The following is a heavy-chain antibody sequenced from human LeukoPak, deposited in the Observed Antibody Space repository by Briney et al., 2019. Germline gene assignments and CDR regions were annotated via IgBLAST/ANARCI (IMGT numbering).Heavy chain of an antibody. V-gene: IGHV3-48*01. Sequence: GGSLRLSCAASGFTFSSYSMNWVRQAPGKGLEWVSYISSSSSTIYYADSVKDRFTISRDNAKNLLYLQMNSLRAEDTAVYYCARDTGDYNAFDIWGQGTMVTVSS. CDR1: GFTFSSYS. CDR3: ARDTGDYNAFDI. CDR2: ISSSSSTI. D-gene: IGHD4-17*01. J-gene: IGHJ3*02.